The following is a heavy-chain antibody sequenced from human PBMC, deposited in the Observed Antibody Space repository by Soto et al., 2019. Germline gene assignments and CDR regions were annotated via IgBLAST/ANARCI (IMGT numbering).Heavy chain of an antibody. CDR2: ISTGSTTI. D-gene: IGHD3-22*01. CDR1: GFTFSEYY. V-gene: IGHV3-11*01. CDR3: AKDSYYDSSGYTGY. J-gene: IGHJ4*02. Sequence: GGSLRLSCEASGFTFSEYYMSWIRQAPGKGLEWIAYISTGSTTIYYGDSVKGRFTVSRDNAKNTLYLQMNSLRAEDTAVYYCAKDSYYDSSGYTGYWGQGTMVTVYS.